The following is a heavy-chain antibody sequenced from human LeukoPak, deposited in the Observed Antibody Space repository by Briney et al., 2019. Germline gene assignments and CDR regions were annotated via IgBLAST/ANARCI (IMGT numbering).Heavy chain of an antibody. Sequence: GGSLRLSCAASGISFSSYVMSWVRQAPGKGLEWVSVISDSGGTTYYADSVKGRFTISRDNSKNTLYLQINSLRAEDTAIYYCASRWGYSFDHWGQGTLVTVSS. CDR1: GISFSSYV. J-gene: IGHJ4*02. CDR2: ISDSGGTT. CDR3: ASRWGYSFDH. D-gene: IGHD3-16*01. V-gene: IGHV3-23*01.